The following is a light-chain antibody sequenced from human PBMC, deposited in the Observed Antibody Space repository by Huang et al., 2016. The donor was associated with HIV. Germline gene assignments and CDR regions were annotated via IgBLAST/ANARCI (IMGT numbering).Light chain of an antibody. CDR2: LGS. V-gene: IGKV2-28*01. Sequence: DIVMTQSPLSLPVNPGEPASISCRSNHSLLHSNGYNYLDWYLQKPGQSPLLLIYLGSNRASGVPDRFSGSGSGTDFTLKISRVEAEDVGVYYCMQALQTPITFGQGTRLEIK. J-gene: IGKJ5*01. CDR1: HSLLHSNGYNY. CDR3: MQALQTPIT.